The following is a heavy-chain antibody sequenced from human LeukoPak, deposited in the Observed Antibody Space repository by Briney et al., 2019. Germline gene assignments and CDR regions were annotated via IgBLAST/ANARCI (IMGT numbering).Heavy chain of an antibody. J-gene: IGHJ4*02. CDR2: MGGGGVST. Sequence: SGRSLRLSCAASGFTFSSYAMSWVRQAPGNGLGWGSSMGGGGVSTYFAASVKGRFTISKHNSKNTLYLHMNNLRGEDTAVYYCAKHPSGYYYHLFHYWGQGPVLTVSS. D-gene: IGHD3-22*01. CDR3: AKHPSGYYYHLFHY. V-gene: IGHV3-23*01. CDR1: GFTFSSYA.